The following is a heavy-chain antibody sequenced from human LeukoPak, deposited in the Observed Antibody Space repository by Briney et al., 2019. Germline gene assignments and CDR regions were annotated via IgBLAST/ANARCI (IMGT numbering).Heavy chain of an antibody. CDR3: APLGGDYVDFDY. J-gene: IGHJ4*02. CDR1: GITFSNYA. V-gene: IGHV4-34*08. Sequence: GSLRLSCVASGITFSNYAVSWIRQPPGKGLEWIGEINHSGSTNYNPSLKSRVTISVDTSKNQFSLKLSSVTAADTAVYYCAPLGGDYVDFDYWGQGTLVTVSS. D-gene: IGHD4-17*01. CDR2: INHSGST.